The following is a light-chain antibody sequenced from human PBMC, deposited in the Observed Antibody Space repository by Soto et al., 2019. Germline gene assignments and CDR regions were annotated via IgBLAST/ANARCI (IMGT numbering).Light chain of an antibody. J-gene: IGLJ1*01. V-gene: IGLV2-14*03. CDR3: SSYTSSSTLYV. CDR2: DVS. CDR1: GSDVGGYNY. Sequence: QSALTQPASVSGSPGQSITISCTGTGSDVGGYNYVSWYQQLPGKAPKLIIYDVSNRPSGVSFRFSASKSANAASLTISGLQAEDEADYYCSSYTSSSTLYVFGTGTKVTVL.